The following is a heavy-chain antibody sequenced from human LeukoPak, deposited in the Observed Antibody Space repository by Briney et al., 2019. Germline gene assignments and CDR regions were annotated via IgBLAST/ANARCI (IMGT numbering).Heavy chain of an antibody. D-gene: IGHD3-22*01. V-gene: IGHV4-34*01. CDR2: INHSGST. J-gene: IGHJ4*02. CDR1: GGSFSGYY. Sequence: SETLSLTCAVYGGSFSGYYWSWIRQPPGKGLEWIGEINHSGSTNYNPSLKSRVTISVDTSKNQFSLKLSSVTAADTAVYYCAGGAHYYYDSSGYYPKLDYWGQGTLVTVSS. CDR3: AGGAHYYYDSSGYYPKLDY.